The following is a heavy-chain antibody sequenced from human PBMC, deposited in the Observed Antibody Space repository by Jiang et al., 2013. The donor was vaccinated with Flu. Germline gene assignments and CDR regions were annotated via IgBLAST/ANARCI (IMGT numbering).Heavy chain of an antibody. D-gene: IGHD3-9*01. CDR2: IDPSDSYP. J-gene: IGHJ4*02. Sequence: QLVESGAEVKKPGESLRISCKGSGYSFTNYWITWVRQMPGKGLEWMGRIDPSDSYPNYSPSFKGHVTVSVDKSINTAYLQWSSLRASDTAIYYCVRHFETAAPVLHYWGQGTLVTVSS. V-gene: IGHV5-10-1*03. CDR3: VRHFETAAPVLHY. CDR1: GYSFTNYW.